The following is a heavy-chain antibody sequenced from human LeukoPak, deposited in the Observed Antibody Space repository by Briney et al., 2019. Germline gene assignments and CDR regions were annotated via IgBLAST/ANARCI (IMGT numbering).Heavy chain of an antibody. V-gene: IGHV3-9*01. CDR2: ISWNSGSI. CDR3: AGGSGFSAVRLDY. J-gene: IGHJ4*02. Sequence: GRCLRLSFAASGSTLVDSAIDWVRQPPGNCLEWVSGISWNSGSIGYAASVKGRFTISRDNAKNSLYLQMNSLRAEDTALYYCAGGSGFSAVRLDYWGQGTLVTVSS. D-gene: IGHD3-22*01. CDR1: GSTLVDSA.